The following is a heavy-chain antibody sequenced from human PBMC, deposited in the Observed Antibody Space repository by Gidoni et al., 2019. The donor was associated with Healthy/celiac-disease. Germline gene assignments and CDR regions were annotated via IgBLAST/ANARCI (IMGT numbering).Heavy chain of an antibody. D-gene: IGHD3-3*01. CDR3: ARGGLEALYYFDY. V-gene: IGHV4-34*01. CDR2: INHSGST. Sequence: QVQLQQWGAGLLKPSETLSLTCALYGGSFSGYYSSWIRQPPGKGLEWIGEINHSGSTNYNPSLKSRVTISVDTSKNQFSLKLSSVTAADTAVYYCARGGLEALYYFDYWGQGTLVTVSS. J-gene: IGHJ4*02. CDR1: GGSFSGYY.